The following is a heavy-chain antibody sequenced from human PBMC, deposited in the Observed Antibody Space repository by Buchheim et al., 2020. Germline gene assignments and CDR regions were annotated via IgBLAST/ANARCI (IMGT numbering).Heavy chain of an antibody. CDR1: GYSFTNYW. J-gene: IGHJ5*02. D-gene: IGHD2-21*01. CDR3: ARQAYCGGECYSFKHWFDP. Sequence: EVQLVQSGAEVKKPGESLKISCKGSGYSFTNYWIAWVRQMPGKGLEWMGIIYPGDSDTRYSPSFQGQVTISADKSISTAYLQWTSLKAADSAMYYCARQAYCGGECYSFKHWFDPWGEGPL. CDR2: IYPGDSDT. V-gene: IGHV5-51*01.